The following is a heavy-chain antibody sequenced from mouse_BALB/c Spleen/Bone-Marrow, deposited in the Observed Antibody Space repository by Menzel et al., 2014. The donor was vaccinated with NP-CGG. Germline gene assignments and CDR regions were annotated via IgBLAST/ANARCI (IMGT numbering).Heavy chain of an antibody. CDR2: INPDSNTI. Sequence: EVKLVESGGGLVQPGGSLKLSCAASGFDFSRYWMSWVRQAPGKGLEWIGEINPDSNTINYTPSLKDKFIISRDYAKNTLYLQMSKVRSEDTALYYCARLGYYGSFAYWGQGTLVTVSA. CDR1: GFDFSRYW. V-gene: IGHV4-1*02. D-gene: IGHD1-2*01. CDR3: ARLGYYGSFAY. J-gene: IGHJ3*01.